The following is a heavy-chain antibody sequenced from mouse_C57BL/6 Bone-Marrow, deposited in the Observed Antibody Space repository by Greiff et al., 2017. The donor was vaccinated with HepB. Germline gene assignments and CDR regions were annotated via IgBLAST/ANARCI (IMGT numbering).Heavy chain of an antibody. V-gene: IGHV3-1*01. J-gene: IGHJ3*01. CDR1: GYSITSGYD. Sequence: EVQLQQSGPGMVKPSQSLSLTCTVTGYSITSGYDWHWIRHFPGNKLEWMGYISYSGSTNYNPSLKSRISITHDTSKNHFFLKLNSVTTEDTATYYCARGGRAFAYWGQGTLVTVSA. CDR2: ISYSGST. CDR3: ARGGRAFAY.